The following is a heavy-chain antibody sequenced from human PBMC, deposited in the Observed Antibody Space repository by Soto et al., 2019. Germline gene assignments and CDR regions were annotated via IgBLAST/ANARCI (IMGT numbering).Heavy chain of an antibody. CDR3: ARGRNWFQY. CDR1: GGSIDGHY. D-gene: IGHD3-10*01. Sequence: QVQLQESGPGLVKPSETLSLTCAVSGGSIDGHYWRWIRQSPGKGLEWIGYIDSSGGARYNPSLQRRVTFSVDAAKNHFSLTLRSGLNVDTAVYYCARGRNWFQYWGQGTLVTVSP. J-gene: IGHJ4*02. V-gene: IGHV4-59*11. CDR2: IDSSGGA.